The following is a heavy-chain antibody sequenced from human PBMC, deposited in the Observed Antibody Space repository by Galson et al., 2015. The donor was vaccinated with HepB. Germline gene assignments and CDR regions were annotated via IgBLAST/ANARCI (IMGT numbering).Heavy chain of an antibody. CDR1: GFTFSSYA. Sequence: SLRLSCAASGFTFSSYAMHWVRQAPGKGLEYVSAISSNGGSTYYANSVKGRFTISRDNSKNTLYLQMGSLRAEDMAVYYCARGRGWFGEYVTYYYGMDVWGQGTTVTVSS. V-gene: IGHV3-64*01. CDR2: ISSNGGST. J-gene: IGHJ6*02. D-gene: IGHD3-10*01. CDR3: ARGRGWFGEYVTYYYGMDV.